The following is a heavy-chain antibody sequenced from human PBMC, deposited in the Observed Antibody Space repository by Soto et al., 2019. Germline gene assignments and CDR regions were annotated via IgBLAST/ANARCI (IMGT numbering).Heavy chain of an antibody. CDR2: IRNKAFGGTT. Sequence: HPGGSLRLSCTTSGFTFGAYPMSWVRQAPGKGLEWVGFIRNKAFGGTTEFAASVKGRFTISREDSKSIAYLQMNSLQTEDTAVYYCARGPSISGTTVGELLFDPWGQGTLVTVSS. J-gene: IGHJ5*02. V-gene: IGHV3-49*04. CDR3: ARGPSISGTTVGELLFDP. D-gene: IGHD1-20*01. CDR1: GFTFGAYP.